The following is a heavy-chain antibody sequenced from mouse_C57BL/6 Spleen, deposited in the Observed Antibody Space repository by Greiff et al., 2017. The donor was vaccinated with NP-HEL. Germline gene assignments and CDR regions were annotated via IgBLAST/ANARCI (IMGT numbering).Heavy chain of an antibody. Sequence: LKESGEGLVKPGGSLKLSCAASGFTFSSYAMSWVRQTPEKRLEWVAYISSGGDYIYYADTVKGRFTISRDNARNTLYLQRSSLKSEDTAMYYCTRDDYYGSSYGFDYWGQGTTLTVAS. CDR2: ISSGGDYI. D-gene: IGHD1-1*01. CDR3: TRDDYYGSSYGFDY. V-gene: IGHV5-9-1*02. CDR1: GFTFSSYA. J-gene: IGHJ2*01.